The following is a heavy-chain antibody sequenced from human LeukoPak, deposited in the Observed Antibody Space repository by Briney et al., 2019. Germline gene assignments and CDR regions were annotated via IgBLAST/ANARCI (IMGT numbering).Heavy chain of an antibody. J-gene: IGHJ4*02. Sequence: KPGGSLRLSCAASGFTFSSYSMNWVRQAPGKGLEWVSSISSSSSYIYYADSVKGRFTISRDNAKNSLYLQMNSLRAEDTAVYYCVRDDSSGYYYYFDYWGQGTLVTVSS. D-gene: IGHD3-22*01. CDR2: ISSSSSYI. V-gene: IGHV3-21*01. CDR1: GFTFSSYS. CDR3: VRDDSSGYYYYFDY.